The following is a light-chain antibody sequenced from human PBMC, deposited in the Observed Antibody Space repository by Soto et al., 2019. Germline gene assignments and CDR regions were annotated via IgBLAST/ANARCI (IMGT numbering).Light chain of an antibody. CDR1: NIGSKS. J-gene: IGLJ3*02. V-gene: IGLV3-21*04. CDR3: QVWDSSSDHPNWV. CDR2: YDS. Sequence: SCELTQPPSVSVAPGKTARITCGGNNIGSKSVHWYQQKPGQAPVLVIYYDSDRPSGIPERFSGSNSGNTATLTISRVEAGDEADYYCQVWDSSSDHPNWVFGGGTKLTVL.